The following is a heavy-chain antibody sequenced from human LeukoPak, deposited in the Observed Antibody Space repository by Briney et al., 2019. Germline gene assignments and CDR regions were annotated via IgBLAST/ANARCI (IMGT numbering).Heavy chain of an antibody. V-gene: IGHV3-48*01. J-gene: IGHJ4*02. D-gene: IGHD2-21*01. CDR3: ATESAYCGGDCYGY. Sequence: GGSLRLSCAASGFTFSSYSMNWVRQAPGKGLEWVSYISSSSSTTYYADSVKGRFTISRDNSKNTLHLQMNNLRVEDTAVYYCATESAYCGGDCYGYWGQGTLVTVSS. CDR2: ISSSSSTT. CDR1: GFTFSSYS.